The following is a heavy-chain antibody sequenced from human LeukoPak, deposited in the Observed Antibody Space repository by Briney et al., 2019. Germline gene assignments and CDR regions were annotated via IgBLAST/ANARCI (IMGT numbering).Heavy chain of an antibody. CDR1: GGSFSGYY. D-gene: IGHD4-17*01. V-gene: IGHV4-34*01. Sequence: SETLSLTCAVYGGSFSGYYWSWIRQPPGKGLEWIGEINHSGSTNYNPSLKSRVTISVDTSKNQFSLKLSSVTAANTAVYYCARGRGDYVFDWGQGTLVTVSS. CDR2: INHSGST. CDR3: ARGRGDYVFD. J-gene: IGHJ4*02.